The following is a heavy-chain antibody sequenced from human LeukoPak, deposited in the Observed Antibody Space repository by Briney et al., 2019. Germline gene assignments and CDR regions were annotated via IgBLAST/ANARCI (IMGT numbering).Heavy chain of an antibody. CDR2: IYYSGRT. CDR3: ARAPMVRGVIYPYYSDY. D-gene: IGHD3-10*01. V-gene: IGHV4-39*07. J-gene: IGHJ4*02. CDR1: GGSISSSSYY. Sequence: SETLSLTCTVSGGSISSSSYYWGWIRQPPGKGLEWIGNIYYSGRTYYNSSLKSRVTISVDTSKNQFSLKLSSVTAADTAVYYCARAPMVRGVIYPYYSDYWGQGTLVTVSS.